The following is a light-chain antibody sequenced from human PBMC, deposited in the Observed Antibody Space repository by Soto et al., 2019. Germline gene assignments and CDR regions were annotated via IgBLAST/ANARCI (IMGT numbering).Light chain of an antibody. Sequence: AIRMTQSPSSLSASTGDRVTITCRASQGISSYLAWYQQKPGKAPKLLIYAASTLQSGVPSRFSGSGSGTDFTLTISCLQSEDFATYYCQQYYSYPLTFGGGTMVEIK. J-gene: IGKJ4*01. V-gene: IGKV1-8*01. CDR2: AAS. CDR3: QQYYSYPLT. CDR1: QGISSY.